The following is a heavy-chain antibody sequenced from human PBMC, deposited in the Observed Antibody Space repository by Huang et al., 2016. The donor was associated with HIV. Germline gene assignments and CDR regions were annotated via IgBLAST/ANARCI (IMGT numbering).Heavy chain of an antibody. CDR3: AKDGRGSGTYYDYFEY. D-gene: IGHD1-26*01. V-gene: IGHV3-30*18. Sequence: QVQLVESGGGVVQPGRSLRLLCAAFGFTFNKFDMHWVSQAPGKGLEWVAIISYDGSSKYHADSVKGRFTISRDNSKNTVYLQMNSLRVEDTAVYYCAKDGRGSGTYYDYFEYWGQGTLVTVSS. CDR1: GFTFNKFD. CDR2: ISYDGSSK. J-gene: IGHJ4*02.